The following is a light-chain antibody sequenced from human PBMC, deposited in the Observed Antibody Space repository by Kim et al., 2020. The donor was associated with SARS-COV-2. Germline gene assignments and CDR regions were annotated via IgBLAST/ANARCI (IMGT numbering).Light chain of an antibody. V-gene: IGLV2-14*03. Sequence: GQSITISCTGTNIDIGAYNYVSWYQQHPGKAPTLMIYNVTNRPSGVPNRFSGSKSGNTASLTISGLQAEDEADFYCSSYTTSSTRVFGAGTKVTVL. CDR1: NIDIGAYNY. CDR2: NVT. J-gene: IGLJ1*01. CDR3: SSYTTSSTRV.